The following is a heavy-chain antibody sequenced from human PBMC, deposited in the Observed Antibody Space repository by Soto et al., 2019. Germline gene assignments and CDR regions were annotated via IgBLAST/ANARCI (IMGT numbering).Heavy chain of an antibody. V-gene: IGHV3-23*01. CDR3: AKARGSENSYPYYFGMDV. D-gene: IGHD3-10*01. Sequence: EVQLLESGGGLVQPGGSLRLSCAASGFTFNNYAMSWVRQAPGKGLRWVSTISDSGGNRFYGDSVEGRFTVSRDNSKNTVFLQMNSLRAEDTAVYYCAKARGSENSYPYYFGMDVWGQGTTVTVSS. CDR1: GFTFNNYA. J-gene: IGHJ6*02. CDR2: ISDSGGNR.